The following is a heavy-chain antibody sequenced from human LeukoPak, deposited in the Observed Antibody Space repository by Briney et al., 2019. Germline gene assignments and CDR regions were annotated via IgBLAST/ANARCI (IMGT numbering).Heavy chain of an antibody. Sequence: GASVKVSCKASGYTFTNYGISWVRQAPGQGLEWMGWVSSYNGNTNYAQKVQGRVTMTTDTSTSTAYMELRSLRSDDTAVYYCARDDMKVAAALFDYWGQGTLVTVSS. D-gene: IGHD6-25*01. CDR1: GYTFTNYG. V-gene: IGHV1-18*01. J-gene: IGHJ4*02. CDR3: ARDDMKVAAALFDY. CDR2: VSSYNGNT.